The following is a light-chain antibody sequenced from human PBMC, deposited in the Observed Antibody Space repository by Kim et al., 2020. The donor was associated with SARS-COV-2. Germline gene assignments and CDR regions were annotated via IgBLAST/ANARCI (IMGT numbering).Light chain of an antibody. Sequence: QSALTQPPSASGSPGQSVTISCTGTSSDVGLYNFVSWYQHHPGKAPKLIIYEVTKRPSGVPDRFSGSKSGNTASLTVSGLQAEDEADYCCHSYAGNNNLVFGGGTQLTVL. V-gene: IGLV2-8*01. CDR3: HSYAGNNNLV. J-gene: IGLJ3*02. CDR2: EVT. CDR1: SSDVGLYNF.